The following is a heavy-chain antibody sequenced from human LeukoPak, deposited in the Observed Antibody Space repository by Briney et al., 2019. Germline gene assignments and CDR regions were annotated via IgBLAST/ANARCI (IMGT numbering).Heavy chain of an antibody. Sequence: SVKVSCKASGGTFSSYAISWVRQAPGQALEWMGGIIPIFGTANYAQKFQGRVTITADKSTSTAYMELSSLRSEDTAVYYCARGPGHGWYECNYWGQGTLVTVSS. CDR3: ARGPGHGWYECNY. V-gene: IGHV1-69*06. CDR2: IIPIFGTA. J-gene: IGHJ4*02. D-gene: IGHD6-19*01. CDR1: GGTFSSYA.